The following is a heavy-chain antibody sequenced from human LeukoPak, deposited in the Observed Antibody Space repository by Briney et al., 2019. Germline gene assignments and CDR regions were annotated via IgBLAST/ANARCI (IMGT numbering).Heavy chain of an antibody. V-gene: IGHV4-39*01. CDR1: GGSISSSSYY. J-gene: IGHJ4*02. D-gene: IGHD3-22*01. CDR2: IYYSGST. Sequence: SETLSLTCTVSGGSISSSSYYWGWIRQPPGKGLEWIGSIYYSGSTYYNPSLKSRVTISVDTSKNQFSLKLSSVTAADTAVYYCARTFYDSSGYYSPLVDYWGQGTLVTVSS. CDR3: ARTFYDSSGYYSPLVDY.